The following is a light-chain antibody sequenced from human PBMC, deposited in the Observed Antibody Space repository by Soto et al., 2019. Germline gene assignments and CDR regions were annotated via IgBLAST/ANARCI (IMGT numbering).Light chain of an antibody. CDR3: QDYGSSEWT. J-gene: IGKJ1*01. CDR2: DAS. V-gene: IGKV3-11*01. Sequence: EIVLTQSPATLSLSPGERATLSCGASQSVSSYLAWYQQKPGQPPRLLIYDASNRATGIPARFSGSGSGTDFTLTISRLEPEDFAVYYCQDYGSSEWTFGQGTKVDIK. CDR1: QSVSSY.